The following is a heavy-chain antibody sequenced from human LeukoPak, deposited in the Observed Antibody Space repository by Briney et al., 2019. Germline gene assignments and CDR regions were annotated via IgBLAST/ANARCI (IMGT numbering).Heavy chain of an antibody. J-gene: IGHJ4*02. CDR2: ISWNSGSI. CDR1: GFTFDDYA. D-gene: IGHD6-6*01. CDR3: ARGEEGRPQAG. Sequence: GRSLRLSCAASGFTFDDYAMHWVRQAPGKGLEWVSGISWNSGSIGYADSVKGRFTISRDNAKNSLYLQMNSLRAEDTAVYYCARGEEGRPQAGWGQGTLVTVSS. V-gene: IGHV3-9*01.